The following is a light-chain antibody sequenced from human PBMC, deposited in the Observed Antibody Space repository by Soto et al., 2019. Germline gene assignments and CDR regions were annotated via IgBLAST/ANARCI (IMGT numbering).Light chain of an antibody. CDR2: LTP. Sequence: EIALTQSPATISSFPGGSANLCCRASHAVNTRLAWYKNKPGQAPRLLIYLTPNRATGKPDTFSGCWSGKDGNLTIRSLQTEESAVYYCHQHQSWPRTFGTGNKV. V-gene: IGKV3-11*01. CDR3: HQHQSWPRT. J-gene: IGKJ1*01. CDR1: HAVNTR.